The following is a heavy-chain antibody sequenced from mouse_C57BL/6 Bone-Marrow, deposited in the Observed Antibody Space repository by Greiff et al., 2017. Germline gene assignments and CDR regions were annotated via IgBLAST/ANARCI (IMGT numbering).Heavy chain of an antibody. J-gene: IGHJ4*01. CDR1: GFSLTSYG. CDR3: ARSTVVGNYYAMDY. D-gene: IGHD1-1*01. Sequence: QVQLKESGPGLVQPSQSLSITCTVSGFSLTSYGVHWVRPCPGKGLEWLGVIWSGGSTDYHAAFISRLSISKDNSKSQVFFKMNSLQADDTAIYYCARSTVVGNYYAMDYWGQGTSVTVSS. CDR2: IWSGGST. V-gene: IGHV2-2*01.